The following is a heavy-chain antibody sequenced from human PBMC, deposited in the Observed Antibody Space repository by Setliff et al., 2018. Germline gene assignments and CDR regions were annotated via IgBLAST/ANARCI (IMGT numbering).Heavy chain of an antibody. CDR3: ARVPRLTDMRNAFDI. CDR2: ISGSGGST. J-gene: IGHJ3*02. V-gene: IGHV3-23*01. CDR1: GFTFSSYA. D-gene: IGHD2-15*01. Sequence: GSLRLSCAASGFTFSSYAMSWVRQAPGRGLEWVSAISGSGGSTYYADSVKGRFTISRDNSKNTLYLQMNSLRAEDTAVYYCARVPRLTDMRNAFDIWGQVTMVTVAS.